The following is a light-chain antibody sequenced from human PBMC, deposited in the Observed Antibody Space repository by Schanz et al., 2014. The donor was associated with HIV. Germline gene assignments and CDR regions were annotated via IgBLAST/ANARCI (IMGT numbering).Light chain of an antibody. CDR3: AAWDDRSDVV. J-gene: IGLJ2*01. Sequence: QSVLTQPPSVSGAPGQRVTISCTGSSSNIGARYDVHWYQQIPGKAPKLLIYGNSNRPSGVPDRFSGSKSGTSASLAISGLQSEDEADYYCAAWDDRSDVVFGGGTKLTVL. CDR2: GNS. CDR1: SSNIGARYD. V-gene: IGLV1-40*01.